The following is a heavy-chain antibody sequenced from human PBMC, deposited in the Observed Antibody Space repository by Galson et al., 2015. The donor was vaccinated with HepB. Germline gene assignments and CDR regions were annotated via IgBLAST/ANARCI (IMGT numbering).Heavy chain of an antibody. Sequence: LSLTCTVSGGSIRSNSYYWGWIRQPPGKGLDWIGSIYYSGSTYYNPSLKSRVTISVDTSKNQFSLKLTSVTAADTAVYYCARLRVYGDYDLVWYFDLWGRGTLVTVSS. J-gene: IGHJ2*01. CDR2: IYYSGST. D-gene: IGHD4-17*01. V-gene: IGHV4-39*01. CDR3: ARLRVYGDYDLVWYFDL. CDR1: GGSIRSNSYY.